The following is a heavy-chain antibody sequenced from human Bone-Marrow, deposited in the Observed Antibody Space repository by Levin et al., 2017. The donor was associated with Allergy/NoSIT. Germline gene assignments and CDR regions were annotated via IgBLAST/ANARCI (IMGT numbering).Heavy chain of an antibody. CDR2: TIPISGTP. J-gene: IGHJ4*02. Sequence: SVKVSCKDSGGTFSSYVINWVRQAPGQGLEWMGGTIPISGTPNYAQKFQGRLTISADESTSTDYMELSSLRSEDTAVYYCARSRLRDSGSYYRIEYWGQGTLVTVSS. CDR1: GGTFSSYV. D-gene: IGHD3-10*01. CDR3: ARSRLRDSGSYYRIEY. V-gene: IGHV1-69*13.